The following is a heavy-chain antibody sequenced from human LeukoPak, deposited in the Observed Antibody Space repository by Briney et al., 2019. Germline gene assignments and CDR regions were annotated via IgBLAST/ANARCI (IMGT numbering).Heavy chain of an antibody. CDR1: GFTFSSYA. D-gene: IGHD1-26*01. J-gene: IGHJ4*02. CDR2: IRDSGGST. Sequence: GGSLRLSCAASGFTFSSYAMSWVRQAPGKGLEWVSAIRDSGGSTYYADSVKGRFTISRDNSKNALHLQMNSLRAEDTAVYYCAKDTVKGSYSVFDYWGQGTLVTVSS. V-gene: IGHV3-23*01. CDR3: AKDTVKGSYSVFDY.